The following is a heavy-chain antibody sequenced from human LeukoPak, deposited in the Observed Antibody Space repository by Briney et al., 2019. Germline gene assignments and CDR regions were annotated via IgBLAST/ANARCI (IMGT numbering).Heavy chain of an antibody. CDR2: TSFDGSYK. Sequence: TGGSLRLSCAASGFTFSSYGMHWVRQAPGKGLEWVAMTSFDGSYKNYADSVKGRFTISRDNSKNRLYLQTNSLRAEDTAVYYCAKEFSGYLASFEYWGQGTLVTVSS. V-gene: IGHV3-30*18. D-gene: IGHD3-22*01. CDR3: AKEFSGYLASFEY. CDR1: GFTFSSYG. J-gene: IGHJ4*02.